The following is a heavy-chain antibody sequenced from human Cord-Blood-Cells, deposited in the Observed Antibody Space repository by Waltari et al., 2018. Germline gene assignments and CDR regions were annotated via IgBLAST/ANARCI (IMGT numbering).Heavy chain of an antibody. CDR2: ISSSSSYI. Sequence: EVQLVESGGGLVKPGGSLRLSCAASGFTFSSYSMNWVRQAPGKGLEWVSSISSSSSYIYYVDSVKGRVTISRDNAKNSLYLQMDSLRAEDTAVYYCARGATVTSFYGMDVWGQGTTVTVSS. CDR1: GFTFSSYS. CDR3: ARGATVTSFYGMDV. D-gene: IGHD4-4*01. V-gene: IGHV3-21*01. J-gene: IGHJ6*02.